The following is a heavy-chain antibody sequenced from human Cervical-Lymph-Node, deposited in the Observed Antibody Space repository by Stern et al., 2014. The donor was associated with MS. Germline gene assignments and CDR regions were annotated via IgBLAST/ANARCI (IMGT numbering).Heavy chain of an antibody. CDR3: AREGGNTAEYFQH. V-gene: IGHV3-33*01. D-gene: IGHD4-23*01. J-gene: IGHJ1*01. CDR1: GFTFSSSG. Sequence: VQLVESGGGVVQPGRSLRLSCPASGFTFSSSGMHWVRQAPGKGLEWLAIIYYDGSNRYYADSVKGRFTISRDNSKNTLYLQMNSLRAEDTAVYYCAREGGNTAEYFQHWGQGTLVTVSS. CDR2: IYYDGSNR.